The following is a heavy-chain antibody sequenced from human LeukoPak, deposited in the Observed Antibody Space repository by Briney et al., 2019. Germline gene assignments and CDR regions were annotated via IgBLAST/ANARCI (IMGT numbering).Heavy chain of an antibody. Sequence: ASVKVSCKASVYTFTDYYMHWVRQAPGQGLEWMGWINPNSGGTNFAQKFQGRVAMTRDTSISTAYMELGSLRSGDTAVYYCARARWQLVPYFDSWGQGTLVTVSS. V-gene: IGHV1-2*02. CDR1: VYTFTDYY. CDR3: ARARWQLVPYFDS. J-gene: IGHJ4*02. CDR2: INPNSGGT. D-gene: IGHD6-6*01.